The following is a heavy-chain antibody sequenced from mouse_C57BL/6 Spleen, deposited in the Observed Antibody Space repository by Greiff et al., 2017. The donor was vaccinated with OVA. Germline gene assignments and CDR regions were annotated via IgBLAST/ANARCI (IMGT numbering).Heavy chain of an antibody. CDR3: ARGGPPYYFDY. CDR2: IYPGDGDT. J-gene: IGHJ2*01. Sequence: QVQLKESGPELVKPGASVKISCKASGYAFSSSWMNWVKQRPGKGLEWIGRIYPGDGDTNYNGKFKGKATLTADKSSSTAYMQLSSLTSEDSAVYFCARGGPPYYFDYWGQGTTLTVSS. V-gene: IGHV1-82*01. CDR1: GYAFSSSW.